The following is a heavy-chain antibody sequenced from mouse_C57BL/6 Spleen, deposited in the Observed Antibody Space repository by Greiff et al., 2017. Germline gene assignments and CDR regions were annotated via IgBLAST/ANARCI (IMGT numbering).Heavy chain of an antibody. V-gene: IGHV1-50*01. CDR1: GYTFTSYW. CDR2: IDPSDSYT. J-gene: IGHJ4*01. Sequence: QVQLQQPGAELVKPGASVKLSCKASGYTFTSYWMQWVKQRPGQGLEWIGEIDPSDSYTNYNQKFKGKATVTVDTSSSTAYMQLSSLTSEDSAVYYCARPTTAGAMDYWGQGTSVTVAS. D-gene: IGHD1-2*01. CDR3: ARPTTAGAMDY.